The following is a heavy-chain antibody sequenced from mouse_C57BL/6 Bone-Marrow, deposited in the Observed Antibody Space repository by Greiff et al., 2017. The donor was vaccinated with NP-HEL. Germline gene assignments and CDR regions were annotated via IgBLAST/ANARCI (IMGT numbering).Heavy chain of an antibody. V-gene: IGHV1-15*01. CDR2: IDPETGGT. D-gene: IGHD1-1*01. Sequence: QVQLQQSGAELVRPGASVTLSCKASGYTFTDYEMHWVKQTPVHGLEWIGAIDPETGGTAYNQKFKGKAILTADKSSSTAYMELRSLTSEDSAVYYWTRRVGSSFYYAMDYWGQGTSVTVSS. CDR3: TRRVGSSFYYAMDY. CDR1: GYTFTDYE. J-gene: IGHJ4*01.